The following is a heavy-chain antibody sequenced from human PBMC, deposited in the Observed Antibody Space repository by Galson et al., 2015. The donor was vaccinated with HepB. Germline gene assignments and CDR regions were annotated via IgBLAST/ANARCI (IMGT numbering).Heavy chain of an antibody. CDR2: ISPKSGDT. CDR1: GYTFTDYY. CDR3: TRGSSLTTRFPLNY. J-gene: IGHJ4*02. Sequence: SVKVSCKASGYTFTDYYIHWVRQAPGEGLGWMGWISPKSGDTKYAQKSQGRVTLTRDTSISTAYMEVSRLTYDDTAVYYCTRGSSLTTRFPLNYWGQGTLVAVSP. V-gene: IGHV1-2*02. D-gene: IGHD1-14*01.